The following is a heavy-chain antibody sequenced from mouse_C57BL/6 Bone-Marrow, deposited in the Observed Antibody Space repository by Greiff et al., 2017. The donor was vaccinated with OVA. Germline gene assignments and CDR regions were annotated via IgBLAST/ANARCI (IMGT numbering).Heavy chain of an antibody. J-gene: IGHJ4*01. CDR1: GFTFSSYA. D-gene: IGHD2-12*01. V-gene: IGHV5-4*03. CDR3: ARTYSPYAMDY. Sequence: DVMLVESGGGLVKPGGSLKLSCAASGFTFSSYAMSWVRQTPEKRLEWVATISDGGSYTYYPDNVKGRFTISRDNAKNNLYLQMSHLKSEDTAMYYCARTYSPYAMDYWGQGTSVTVSS. CDR2: ISDGGSYT.